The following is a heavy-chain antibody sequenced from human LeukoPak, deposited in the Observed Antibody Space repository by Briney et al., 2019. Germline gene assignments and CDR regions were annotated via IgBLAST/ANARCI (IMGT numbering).Heavy chain of an antibody. CDR1: GFTSSDYY. D-gene: IGHD2-2*01. CDR3: AKSGCSSSSCFEVDY. V-gene: IGHV3-11*04. Sequence: GGSLRLSCAASGFTSSDYYMSWIRQAPGKGLEWVSYISSSGSTIYYADSVKGRFTISRDNAKNSLYLQMNSLRAEDTAVYYCAKSGCSSSSCFEVDYWGQGTLVTVSS. J-gene: IGHJ4*02. CDR2: ISSSGSTI.